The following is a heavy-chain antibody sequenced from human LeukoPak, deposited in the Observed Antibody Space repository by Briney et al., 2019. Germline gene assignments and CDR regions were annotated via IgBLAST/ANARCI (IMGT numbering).Heavy chain of an antibody. CDR1: GGSFSGYY. Sequence: ETLSLTCAVYGGSFSGYYWSWVRQAPGKGLEWVSVIYSGGSTYYADSVKGRFTISRDNSKNTLYLQMNSLRAEDTAVYYCARDTRAWELPAYFDYWGQGTLVTVSS. CDR3: ARDTRAWELPAYFDY. CDR2: IYSGGST. J-gene: IGHJ4*02. V-gene: IGHV3-53*01. D-gene: IGHD1-26*01.